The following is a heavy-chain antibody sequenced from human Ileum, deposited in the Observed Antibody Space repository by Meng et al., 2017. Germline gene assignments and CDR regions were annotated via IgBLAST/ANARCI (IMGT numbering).Heavy chain of an antibody. D-gene: IGHD3-22*01. CDR2: ISYDGSFE. CDR1: GFTLRYYA. Sequence: QEKLVGSGGGVIQPWRSLRLSCAGSGFTLRYYAMDWVRQAPGKGLEWVLIISYDGSFEDYADFAKGRFTISRDNAKNSMSLEMNSLRSDDTAVYYCVGMTVGWGQGTLVTVSS. J-gene: IGHJ4*02. CDR3: VGMTVG. V-gene: IGHV3-30*03.